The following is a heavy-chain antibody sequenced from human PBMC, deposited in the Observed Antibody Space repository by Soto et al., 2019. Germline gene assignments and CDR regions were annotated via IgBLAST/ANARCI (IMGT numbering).Heavy chain of an antibody. CDR2: IDPSDSYT. CDR3: ALSWDCSSTSCYSTYHYYGMDV. V-gene: IGHV5-10-1*01. CDR1: GYSFTSYW. D-gene: IGHD2-2*01. J-gene: IGHJ6*02. Sequence: PGESLKISCKGSGYSFTSYWISWVRQMPGKGLEWMGRIDPSDSYTNYSPSFQGHVTISADKSISTAYLQWSSLKASDTAMYYCALSWDCSSTSCYSTYHYYGMDVWGQGTTVTVSS.